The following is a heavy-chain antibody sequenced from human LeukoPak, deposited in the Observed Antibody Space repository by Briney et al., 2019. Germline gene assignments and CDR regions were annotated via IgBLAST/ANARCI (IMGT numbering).Heavy chain of an antibody. D-gene: IGHD3-10*01. V-gene: IGHV4-59*01. CDR3: ARGGYYGSGNDFRFDP. CDR2: IHYTEST. J-gene: IGHJ5*02. Sequence: SETLSLTCTVSGGSINSYYWSWIRQPPGKGLECIGYIHYTESTNYNPSLKSRVTISVDTSKSQFSLKLSSVTAADTAIYYCARGGYYGSGNDFRFDPWGQGTLVTVSS. CDR1: GGSINSYY.